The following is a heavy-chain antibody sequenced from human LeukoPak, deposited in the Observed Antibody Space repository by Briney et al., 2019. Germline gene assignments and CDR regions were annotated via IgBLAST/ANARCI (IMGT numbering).Heavy chain of an antibody. CDR3: ARVKMEGITIFGVVRQYYYYYGMDV. J-gene: IGHJ6*02. CDR2: IYSGGST. V-gene: IGHV3-66*01. CDR1: GFTFSSYA. D-gene: IGHD3-3*01. Sequence: PGGSLRLSCAASGFTFSSYAMSWVRQAPGKGLEWVSVIYSGGSTYYADSVKGRFTISRDNSKNTLYLQMNSLRAEDTAVYYCARVKMEGITIFGVVRQYYYYYGMDVWGQGTTVTVSS.